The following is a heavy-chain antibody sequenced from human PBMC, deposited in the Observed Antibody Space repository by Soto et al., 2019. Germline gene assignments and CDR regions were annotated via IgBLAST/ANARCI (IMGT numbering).Heavy chain of an antibody. V-gene: IGHV1-69*12. CDR2: IIPIFGTA. D-gene: IGHD4-17*01. CDR3: ARGPPPTVTTRFDP. J-gene: IGHJ5*02. CDR1: GGTFSSYA. Sequence: QVQLVQSGAEVKKPGSSVKVSCKASGGTFSSYAISWVRQAPGQGLEWMGGIIPIFGTANYAQKFHGRVTITADDSTSTAYMELRSLRSEDTAVYYFARGPPPTVTTRFDPWGQGTLVTVSS.